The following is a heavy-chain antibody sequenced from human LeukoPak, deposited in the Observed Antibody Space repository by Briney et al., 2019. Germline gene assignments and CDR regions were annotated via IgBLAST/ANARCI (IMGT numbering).Heavy chain of an antibody. CDR1: GGTFSSYA. J-gene: IGHJ6*03. Sequence: ASVKVSCKASGGTFSSYAISWVRQAPGRGLEWMGRIIPIFGTANYAQKFQGRVTITTDESTSTAYMELSSLRSEDTAVYYCARDSINSGYDWDYYYMDVWGKGTTVTVSS. V-gene: IGHV1-69*05. CDR3: ARDSINSGYDWDYYYMDV. D-gene: IGHD5-12*01. CDR2: IIPIFGTA.